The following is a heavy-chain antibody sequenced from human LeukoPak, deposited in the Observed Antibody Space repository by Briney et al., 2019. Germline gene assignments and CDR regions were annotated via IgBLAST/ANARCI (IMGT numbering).Heavy chain of an antibody. CDR2: INPSGGST. D-gene: IGHD6-6*01. J-gene: IGHJ4*02. Sequence: ASVKVSCKVSGYTLTELSMHWVRQAPGQGLEWMGIINPSGGSTSYAQKFQGRVTMTRDTSTSTVYMELSSLRSEDTAVYYCARAEYSSSFSDYWGQGTLVTVSS. V-gene: IGHV1-46*01. CDR3: ARAEYSSSFSDY. CDR1: GYTLTELS.